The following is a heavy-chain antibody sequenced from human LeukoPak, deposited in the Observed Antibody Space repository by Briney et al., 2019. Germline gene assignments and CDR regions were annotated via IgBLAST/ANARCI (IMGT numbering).Heavy chain of an antibody. CDR2: IYYSGST. J-gene: IGHJ4*02. CDR3: ARVTGYMTEDYFDY. D-gene: IGHD6-13*01. Sequence: SETLSLTCTVSGGSISSYYWSWIRQPPGKGLEWIGYIYYSGSTNYNPSLKSRVIISVDTSKNQFSLKLSSVTAADTAVYYCARVTGYMTEDYFDYWGQGTLITVSS. V-gene: IGHV4-59*01. CDR1: GGSISSYY.